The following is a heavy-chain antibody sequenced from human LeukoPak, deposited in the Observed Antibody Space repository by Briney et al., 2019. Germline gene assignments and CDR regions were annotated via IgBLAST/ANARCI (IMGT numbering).Heavy chain of an antibody. CDR3: ARDQDCSGGSCYSAAFNI. D-gene: IGHD2-15*01. Sequence: ASVKVSCKASGYTFTGYYMHWVRQAPGQGLEWMGWINPNRGGTNYAQKFQGRVSMTRDTSISTAYMELSRLRSDDTAVYYCARDQDCSGGSCYSAAFNIWGQGTMVTVSS. V-gene: IGHV1-2*02. J-gene: IGHJ3*02. CDR1: GYTFTGYY. CDR2: INPNRGGT.